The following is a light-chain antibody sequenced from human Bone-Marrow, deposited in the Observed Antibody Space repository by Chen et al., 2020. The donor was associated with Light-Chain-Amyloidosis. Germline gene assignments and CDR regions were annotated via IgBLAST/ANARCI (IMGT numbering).Light chain of an antibody. Sequence: SHVLTPPSSLSVAPGQPATIACGGSNIGSTSEHWYQQTPGQDPLLVVYDDSDRPSGIPGRLSGCKSGNTATLTISRVEAGDEADYYCQVWDRSSDHPVFGGGTKLTVL. J-gene: IGLJ2*01. CDR3: QVWDRSSDHPV. V-gene: IGLV3-21*02. CDR2: DDS. CDR1: NIGSTS.